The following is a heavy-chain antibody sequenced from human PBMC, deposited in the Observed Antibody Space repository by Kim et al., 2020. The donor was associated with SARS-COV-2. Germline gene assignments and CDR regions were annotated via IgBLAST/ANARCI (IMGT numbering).Heavy chain of an antibody. CDR1: EFTFSSYS. Sequence: GGSLRLSCAASEFTFSSYSMNWVRQAPGMGLEWVSSISSSSTYIYYADSVKGRFTISRDNAKNSLYLQMNSLRAEDTAVYYCARDRGGYGRHFDYWGQGTLVSVSS. CDR2: ISSSSTYI. D-gene: IGHD5-12*01. J-gene: IGHJ4*02. CDR3: ARDRGGYGRHFDY. V-gene: IGHV3-21*04.